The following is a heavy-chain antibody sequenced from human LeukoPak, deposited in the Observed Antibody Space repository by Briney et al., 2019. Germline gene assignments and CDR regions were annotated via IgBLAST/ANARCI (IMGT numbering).Heavy chain of an antibody. V-gene: IGHV3-21*01. Sequence: PGGSLRLSCAASGFTFSSYSMNWVRQAPGKGLEWVSSISSSGTYVYYADSVKGRFTISRDNSKNTLYLQMNSLRAEDTAVYYCARGSEYYDFWSGYYYFDYWGQGTLVTVSS. CDR2: ISSSGTYV. CDR3: ARGSEYYDFWSGYYYFDY. CDR1: GFTFSSYS. J-gene: IGHJ4*02. D-gene: IGHD3-3*01.